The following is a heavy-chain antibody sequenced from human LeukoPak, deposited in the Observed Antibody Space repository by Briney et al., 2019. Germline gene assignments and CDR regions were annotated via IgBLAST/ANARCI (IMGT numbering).Heavy chain of an antibody. CDR3: ARGKGFVGHFDS. CDR2: IIPILGTA. Sequence: GASVKVSCKASGGTFSSNAISWVRRAPGQGPEWMGRIIPILGTAEYAEKFQGRVTITADKSTTTAYMELSSLKSEDTALYFCARGKGFVGHFDSWGQGTLVTVSS. V-gene: IGHV1-69*04. D-gene: IGHD2-15*01. J-gene: IGHJ4*02. CDR1: GGTFSSNA.